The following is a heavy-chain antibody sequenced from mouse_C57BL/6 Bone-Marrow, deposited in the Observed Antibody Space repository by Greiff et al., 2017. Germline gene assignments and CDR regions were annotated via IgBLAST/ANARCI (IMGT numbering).Heavy chain of an antibody. Sequence: VQLQESGAELVKPGASVKLSCKASGYTFTSYWMQWVKQRPGQGLEWIGEIDPSDGYTNYNQKFKGKATLTVDTSSSTAYMQLSSLTSEDSAVYYCARSYDGPSSAYWGQGTLVTVSA. CDR3: ARSYDGPSSAY. CDR2: IDPSDGYT. V-gene: IGHV1-50*01. J-gene: IGHJ3*01. D-gene: IGHD2-3*01. CDR1: GYTFTSYW.